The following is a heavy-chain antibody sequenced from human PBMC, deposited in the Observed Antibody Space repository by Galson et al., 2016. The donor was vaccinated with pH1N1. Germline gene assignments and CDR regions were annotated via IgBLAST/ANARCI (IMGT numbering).Heavy chain of an antibody. V-gene: IGHV1-69*13. Sequence: SVKVSCKASGGTLNSHAISWVRQAPGQGLEWMGRIVGIFRSANYAQKFQGRVTITADEFMSTTYMELSSLRSDDTAVYYCARVSGYNSGYIDSWGQGTLVTVSS. CDR1: GGTLNSHA. J-gene: IGHJ4*02. CDR2: IVGIFRSA. D-gene: IGHD5-18*01. CDR3: ARVSGYNSGYIDS.